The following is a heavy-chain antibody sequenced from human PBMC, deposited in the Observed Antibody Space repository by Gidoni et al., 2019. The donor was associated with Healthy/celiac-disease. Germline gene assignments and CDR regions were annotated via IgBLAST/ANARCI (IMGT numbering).Heavy chain of an antibody. D-gene: IGHD6-19*01. CDR1: GFTFDAYA. Sequence: EVQLVASGGGVVQPGGSLRLPCAASGFTFDAYAMHWVRQAPGKGLEWVSLISGDGGSTYYADSVKGRFTISRDNSKNSLYLQMNSLRTEDTALYYCAKDRYSSGWFAYYYYGMDVWGQGTTVTVSS. CDR3: AKDRYSSGWFAYYYYGMDV. J-gene: IGHJ6*02. V-gene: IGHV3-43*02. CDR2: ISGDGGST.